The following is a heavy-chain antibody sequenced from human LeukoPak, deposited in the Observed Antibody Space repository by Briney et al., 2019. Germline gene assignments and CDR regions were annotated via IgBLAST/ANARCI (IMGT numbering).Heavy chain of an antibody. D-gene: IGHD3-3*01. V-gene: IGHV4-61*01. CDR2: IYYNGDT. Sequence: SETLSLTCTVSGGSISSSSYYWGWIRQPPGKGMECIGYIYYNGDTNYNPSLKSRVTISVDTSKNQFSLKLSSVTAADTAVYYCARDFLGGVNYFDYWGQGILVTVSS. CDR1: GGSISSSSYY. CDR3: ARDFLGGVNYFDY. J-gene: IGHJ4*02.